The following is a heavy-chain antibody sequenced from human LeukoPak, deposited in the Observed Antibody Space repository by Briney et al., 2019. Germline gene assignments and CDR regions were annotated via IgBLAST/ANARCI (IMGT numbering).Heavy chain of an antibody. J-gene: IGHJ4*02. CDR3: ARNPPRYFN. V-gene: IGHV3-43*02. CDR1: GFIVDDYA. D-gene: IGHD1-26*01. CDR2: ISGGGGST. Sequence: GGSLRLSCAASGFIVDDYAMHWVRQAPGKGLEWVSLISGGGGSTYYADSVKGRFTISRDNAKNSLYLQMNSLRAEDTAVYYCARNPPRYFNWGQGTLVTVSS.